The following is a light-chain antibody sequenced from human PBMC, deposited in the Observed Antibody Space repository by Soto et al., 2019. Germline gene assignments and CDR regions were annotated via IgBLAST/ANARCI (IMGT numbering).Light chain of an antibody. V-gene: IGKV3-11*01. CDR1: QSVGAY. CDR3: QQRSNWPPFT. Sequence: EIVLTQSPATLSLSPGERATLSCRASQSVGAYLAWYQQKPGQAPRLLIYDASNRATGIPARFSGSGSGTDFTLTISSLEPEDFAVYYYQQRSNWPPFTFGPGTKVDIK. CDR2: DAS. J-gene: IGKJ3*01.